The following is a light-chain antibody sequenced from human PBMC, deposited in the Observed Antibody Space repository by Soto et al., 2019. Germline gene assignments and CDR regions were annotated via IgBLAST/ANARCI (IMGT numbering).Light chain of an antibody. CDR2: GAV. Sequence: DIVITQTPLSLSVTPGQPASISCKSSHSLVQSDGRTYLYWYQQKIGEAPKLLIYGAVSLQSGVPSRFSGSGSGTDFTLTISSLQPEDFASYFCQQSYRAPRTFGQGTKVDI. CDR3: QQSYRAPRT. J-gene: IGKJ2*02. V-gene: IGKV2-29*01. CDR1: HSLVQSDGRTY.